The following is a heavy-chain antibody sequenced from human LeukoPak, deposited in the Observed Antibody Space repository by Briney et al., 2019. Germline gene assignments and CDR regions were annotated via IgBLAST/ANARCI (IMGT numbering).Heavy chain of an antibody. CDR1: GFTFDDYA. Sequence: GGSLRLSCAGSGFTFDDYAMHWVRQVPGKGLEWVSGISWNSGSTGYAGSVKGRFTMSRDNTKNSLYLQMNSLTPDDTALYYCVRGNFGPAQWFDPWGQGTLVTVSS. J-gene: IGHJ5*02. D-gene: IGHD3/OR15-3a*01. CDR2: ISWNSGST. V-gene: IGHV3-9*01. CDR3: VRGNFGPAQWFDP.